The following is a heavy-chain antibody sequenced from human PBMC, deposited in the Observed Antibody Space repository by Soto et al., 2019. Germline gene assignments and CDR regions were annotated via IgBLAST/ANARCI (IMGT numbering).Heavy chain of an antibody. Sequence: GEALKISCKGSGYRFTKYWIGWVRPIPGKGLEWMGIIYPGDSDTRYSPSFQGQVTISADKSISTAYLQWSSLKASDTAMYYCARHAPVTTGYYYMDVSGKGTTVTVSS. J-gene: IGHJ6*03. CDR1: GYRFTKYW. CDR2: IYPGDSDT. CDR3: ARHAPVTTGYYYMDV. V-gene: IGHV5-51*01. D-gene: IGHD4-17*01.